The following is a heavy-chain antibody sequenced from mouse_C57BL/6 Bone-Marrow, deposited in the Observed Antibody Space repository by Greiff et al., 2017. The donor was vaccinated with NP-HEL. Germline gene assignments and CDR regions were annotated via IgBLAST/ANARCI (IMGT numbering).Heavy chain of an antibody. Sequence: EVKLMESGGGLVQPGGSLKLSCAASGFTFSDYGMAWVRQAPRKGPEWVAFISNLAYSIYYADTVTGRFTISRENAKNTLYLEMSSLRSEDTAMYYCARRYYSSWYFDVWGTGTTVTVSS. V-gene: IGHV5-15*01. D-gene: IGHD1-2*01. J-gene: IGHJ1*03. CDR1: GFTFSDYG. CDR2: ISNLAYSI. CDR3: ARRYYSSWYFDV.